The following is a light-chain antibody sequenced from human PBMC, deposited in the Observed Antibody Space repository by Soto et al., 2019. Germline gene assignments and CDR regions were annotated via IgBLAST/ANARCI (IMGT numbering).Light chain of an antibody. V-gene: IGLV2-8*01. CDR1: SSDVGNYKD. CDR2: DVS. J-gene: IGLJ3*02. Sequence: QSALTQSPSASGSPGQSVTISCTGTSSDVGNYKDVSWYQQHPGKAPKLMIYDVSKRPSGVPDRFSGSKSGTAASLTVSGQEVEEEADYYWSSYASSSLWVFGGGTKLTVL. CDR3: SSYASSSLWV.